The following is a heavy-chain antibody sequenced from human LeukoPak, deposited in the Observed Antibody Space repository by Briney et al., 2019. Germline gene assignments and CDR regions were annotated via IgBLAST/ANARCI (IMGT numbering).Heavy chain of an antibody. J-gene: IGHJ4*02. CDR1: GYTFTGYY. CDR3: ARDRGSGGYVREIRYYFDY. V-gene: IGHV1-2*02. Sequence: ASVKVSCKASGYTFTGYYMHWVRQAPGQGLEWMGWINPNSGGTNYAQKFQGRVTMTRDTSISTAYMELSRLTSDDTAVYYRARDRGSGGYVREIRYYFDYWGQGALVTVSS. D-gene: IGHD3-10*02. CDR2: INPNSGGT.